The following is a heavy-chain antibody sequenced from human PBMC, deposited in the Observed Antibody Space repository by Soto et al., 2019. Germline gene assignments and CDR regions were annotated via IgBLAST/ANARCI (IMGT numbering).Heavy chain of an antibody. J-gene: IGHJ6*02. CDR1: GGSLSGYY. CDR2: INHSGNT. D-gene: IGHD2-2*02. V-gene: IGHV4-34*01. CDR3: AKDERYCSSTSCYTYYYYGMDV. Sequence: QVQLQQWGAGLLKPSETLFLTCAVYGGSLSGYYWSWIRQPPGKGLEGIGEINHSGNTNYNPSLKSRVTISVATPKNQISLQLSAVTAADTAVYYCAKDERYCSSTSCYTYYYYGMDVWGQGTTVTVSS.